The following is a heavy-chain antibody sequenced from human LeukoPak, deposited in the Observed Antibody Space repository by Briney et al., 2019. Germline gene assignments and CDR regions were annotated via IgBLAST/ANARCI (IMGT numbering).Heavy chain of an antibody. CDR1: GFTFSSYA. V-gene: IGHV3-23*01. Sequence: GGSLRLSCAASGFTFSSYAMSWVRQAPGKGLEWVSAISGSGGSTYYADSVKGRFTISRDNSKNTLYLQMYSLRAEDTAVYYCAKRGYVSPEEYFQHWGQGTLVTVSS. CDR3: AKRGYVSPEEYFQH. CDR2: ISGSGGST. D-gene: IGHD5-12*01. J-gene: IGHJ1*01.